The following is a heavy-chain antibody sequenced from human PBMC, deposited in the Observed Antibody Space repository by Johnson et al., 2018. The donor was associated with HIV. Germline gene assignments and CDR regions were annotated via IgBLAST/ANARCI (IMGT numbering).Heavy chain of an antibody. CDR1: GVTFRSYG. D-gene: IGHD6-13*01. J-gene: IGHJ3*02. CDR3: APAGPDAFDI. CDR2: IRYDGSNN. Sequence: QVQLMESGGGLVKPGGSLRLSCAASGVTFRSYGMHWVRHAPGKGLAGVAFIRYDGSNNYYADSGKGRFTISRDNSKNTLYLQMNSLRAEDTAVYYCAPAGPDAFDIWGQGTMVTVSS. V-gene: IGHV3-30*02.